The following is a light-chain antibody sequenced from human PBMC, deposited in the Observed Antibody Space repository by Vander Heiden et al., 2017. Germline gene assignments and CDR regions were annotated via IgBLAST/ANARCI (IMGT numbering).Light chain of an antibody. CDR1: HSLTSGY. CDR3: QHYGGSPLFT. Sequence: VVFTQSPVTLSLSPGERATLACTASHSLTSGYLAWYQQKPGQAPRLVISGASSRATGIPDRFYGSESGTDFTLTISRLEPEDSAVYYCQHYGGSPLFTFGPGTKVDIK. J-gene: IGKJ3*01. V-gene: IGKV3-20*01. CDR2: GAS.